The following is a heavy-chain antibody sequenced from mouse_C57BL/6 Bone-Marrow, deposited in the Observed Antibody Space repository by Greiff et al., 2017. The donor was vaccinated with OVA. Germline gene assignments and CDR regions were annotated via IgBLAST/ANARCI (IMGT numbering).Heavy chain of an antibody. CDR1: GFTFSSYA. CDR2: ISSGGDYI. Sequence: EVNVVESGEGLVKPGGSLKLSCAASGFTFSSYAMSWVRQTPEKRLEWVAYISSGGDYIYYADTVKGRFTISRDNARNTLYLQMSSLKSEDTAMYYCTRDYYGSRSFAYWGQGTLVTVSA. J-gene: IGHJ3*01. D-gene: IGHD1-1*01. CDR3: TRDYYGSRSFAY. V-gene: IGHV5-9-1*02.